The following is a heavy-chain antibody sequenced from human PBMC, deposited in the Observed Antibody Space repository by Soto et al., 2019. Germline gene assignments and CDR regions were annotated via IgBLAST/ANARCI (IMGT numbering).Heavy chain of an antibody. CDR1: GFTFSGNA. Sequence: GGSLRLSCAASGFTFSGNAMTWVRQAPGKGLDWVSGISAGGTTYYADSAKGRFTISRDNSKNTLYLQMNSLRADDTAVYYCAKDPLTRGWFDPWGQGTLVTVSS. CDR2: ISAGGTT. V-gene: IGHV3-23*01. J-gene: IGHJ5*02. CDR3: AKDPLTRGWFDP.